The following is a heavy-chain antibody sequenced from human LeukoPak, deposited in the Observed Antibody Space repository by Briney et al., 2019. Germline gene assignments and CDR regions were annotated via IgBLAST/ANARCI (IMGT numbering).Heavy chain of an antibody. J-gene: IGHJ4*02. CDR3: AALEDDYADY. CDR2: INSHGSST. CDR1: GFTVSSNY. V-gene: IGHV3-74*01. D-gene: IGHD2-15*01. Sequence: GGSLRLSCAASGFTVSSNYMSWVRQAPGQGLVWVSRINSHGSSTNYAGSVKGRFTISRDNAKNTLYLQMNTLRVEDTAVYYCAALEDDYADYWGQGTLITVSS.